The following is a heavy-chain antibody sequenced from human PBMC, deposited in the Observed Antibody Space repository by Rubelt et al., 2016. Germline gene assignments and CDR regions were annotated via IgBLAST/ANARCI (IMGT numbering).Heavy chain of an antibody. CDR3: AREGYSGSWSDYYYYMDV. D-gene: IGHD6-13*01. V-gene: IGHV3-74*01. CDR2: INIDGYST. J-gene: IGHJ6*03. Sequence: RINIDGYSTSYADSVKGRFTISRDNAKNSLYLQMNSLRAEDTAVYYCAREGYSGSWSDYYYYMDVWGKGTTVTVSS.